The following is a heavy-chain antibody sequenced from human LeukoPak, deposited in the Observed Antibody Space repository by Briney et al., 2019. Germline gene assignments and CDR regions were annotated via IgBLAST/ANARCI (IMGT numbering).Heavy chain of an antibody. CDR1: GYSISTGYY. CDR2: FYHGGST. J-gene: IGHJ4*02. Sequence: SETLSLTCTVSGYSISTGYYWDWIRQPPGKGLEWIGTFYHGGSTNYNPSLKSRVTISLDTSKNQFSLRLSSVTAADTAVYYCARVSCSGGSCYFDYWGQGTLVTVSS. V-gene: IGHV4-38-2*02. D-gene: IGHD2-15*01. CDR3: ARVSCSGGSCYFDY.